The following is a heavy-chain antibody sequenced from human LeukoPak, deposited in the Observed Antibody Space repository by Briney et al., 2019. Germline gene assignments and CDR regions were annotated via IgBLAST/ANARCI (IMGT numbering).Heavy chain of an antibody. Sequence: KPSETLSLTCTVSGGSISSYYWSWIRQPPGKGLEWIGYIYYSGNTNYNPSLKSRVTMSVDTSKNQFSLKLSSVTAADTAVYYCAREVVIAATYDYWGQGTLVTVSS. V-gene: IGHV4-59*12. CDR3: AREVVIAATYDY. CDR1: GGSISSYY. D-gene: IGHD2-15*01. J-gene: IGHJ4*02. CDR2: IYYSGNT.